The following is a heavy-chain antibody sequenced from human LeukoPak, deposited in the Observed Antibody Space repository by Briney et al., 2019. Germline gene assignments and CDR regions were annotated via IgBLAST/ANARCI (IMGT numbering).Heavy chain of an antibody. V-gene: IGHV3-7*01. CDR3: ARDHAFSYYYYYMDV. J-gene: IGHJ6*03. Sequence: GGSLRLSCAASGFSFSGYWMSWVRQAPGKGLEWVANIKQDGSEKYYVDSVKGRFTISRDNAKNSLYLQMNSLRAEDTAVYYCARDHAFSYYYYYMDVWGKGTTVTVSS. CDR1: GFSFSGYW. CDR2: IKQDGSEK. D-gene: IGHD3-3*01.